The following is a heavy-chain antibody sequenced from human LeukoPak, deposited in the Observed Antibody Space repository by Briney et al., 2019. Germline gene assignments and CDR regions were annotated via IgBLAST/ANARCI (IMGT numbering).Heavy chain of an antibody. CDR3: ARVGSISGWPTDS. V-gene: IGHV3-21*01. CDR1: GFTFSDYG. D-gene: IGHD6-19*01. J-gene: IGHJ4*02. CDR2: ISATSSYI. Sequence: GGSLRLSCAASGFTFSDYGMNWVRQAPGKGLEGVSFISATSSYIYYADSVKGRFTLSRDDATDSLFLQMNRLRGDDTAVYYCARVGSISGWPTDSWGQGTLVTVAS.